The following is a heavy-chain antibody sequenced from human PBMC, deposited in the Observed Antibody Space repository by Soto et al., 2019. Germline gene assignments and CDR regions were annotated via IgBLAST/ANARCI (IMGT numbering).Heavy chain of an antibody. D-gene: IGHD3-9*01. CDR3: ALRGYDILTGYLSTPFDY. CDR1: GGTFSSYT. V-gene: IGHV1-69*02. Sequence: GASVKVSCKASGGTFSSYTISWVRQAPGQGLEWMGRIIPILGIANYAQKFQGRVTITADKSTSTAYMELSSLRSEDTAVYYCALRGYDILTGYLSTPFDYWGQGTLVTVSS. J-gene: IGHJ4*02. CDR2: IIPILGIA.